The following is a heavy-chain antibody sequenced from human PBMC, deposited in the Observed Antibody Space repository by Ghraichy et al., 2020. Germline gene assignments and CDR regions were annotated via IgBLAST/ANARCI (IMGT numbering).Heavy chain of an antibody. J-gene: IGHJ5*02. CDR1: LTELS. CDR2: FDPEDGET. V-gene: IGHV1-24*01. Sequence: LTELSMHWVRQAPGKGLEWMGGFDPEDGETIYAQKFQGRVTMTEDTSTDTAYMELSSLRSEDTAVYYCATGIAAAGPAYNWFDPWGQGTLVTVSS. D-gene: IGHD6-13*01. CDR3: ATGIAAAGPAYNWFDP.